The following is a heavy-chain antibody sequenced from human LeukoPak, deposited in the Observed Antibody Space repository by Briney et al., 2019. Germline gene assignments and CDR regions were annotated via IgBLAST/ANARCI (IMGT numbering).Heavy chain of an antibody. D-gene: IGHD6-19*01. V-gene: IGHV3-48*04. J-gene: IGHJ3*02. CDR3: ARDSSGWYRGCAFDI. Sequence: GGSLRLSCAASGFTFSSYGMHWVRQAPGKGLEWVSYISSSGSTIYYADSVKGRFTISRDNAKNSLYLQMNSLRAEDTAVYYCARDSSGWYRGCAFDIWGQGTMVTVSS. CDR2: ISSSGSTI. CDR1: GFTFSSYG.